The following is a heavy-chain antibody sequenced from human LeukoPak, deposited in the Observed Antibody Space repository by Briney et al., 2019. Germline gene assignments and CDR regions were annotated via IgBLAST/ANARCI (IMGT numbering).Heavy chain of an antibody. V-gene: IGHV3-30*02. J-gene: IGHJ4*02. CDR2: IRYDGSNK. CDR1: GFTFSSYG. D-gene: IGHD4-17*01. CDR3: AKAGDFYGDTSPDYFDY. Sequence: GGSLRLSCAASGFTFSSYGMHWVRQAPGKGLEGGAFIRYDGSNKYYADSVKGRVTISRYNSKNTLYLQMNRLRAEDTAVYYCAKAGDFYGDTSPDYFDYWGQGTLVTVSS.